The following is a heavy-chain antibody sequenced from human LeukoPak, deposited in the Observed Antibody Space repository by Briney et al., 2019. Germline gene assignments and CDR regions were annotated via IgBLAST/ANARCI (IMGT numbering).Heavy chain of an antibody. Sequence: SETLSLTCTVSGGSISSYYWSWIRQPAGKGLEWIGRIHTSGTTNHNPSLKSRVTMSVDTSMNQFSLKLSSVTAADTAVYYCARLGDSSSSGIDYWGQGTLVTVSS. D-gene: IGHD6-6*01. CDR1: GGSISSYY. CDR3: ARLGDSSSSGIDY. J-gene: IGHJ4*02. V-gene: IGHV4-4*07. CDR2: IHTSGTT.